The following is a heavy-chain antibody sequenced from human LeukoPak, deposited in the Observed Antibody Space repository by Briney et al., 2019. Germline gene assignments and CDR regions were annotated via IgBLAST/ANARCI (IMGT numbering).Heavy chain of an antibody. CDR2: ISSSGSYI. D-gene: IGHD3-22*01. J-gene: IGHJ4*02. CDR3: ARGNNSSGYLWYFDY. V-gene: IGHV3-21*01. CDR1: GFTFSSYS. Sequence: GGSLRLSCAASGFTFSSYSMNWVRQAPGKGLEWVSSISSSGSYIYYADSVKGRFTISRDNAKNSLYLQMNSLRAEDTAVYYCARGNNSSGYLWYFDYWGQGTLVTVSS.